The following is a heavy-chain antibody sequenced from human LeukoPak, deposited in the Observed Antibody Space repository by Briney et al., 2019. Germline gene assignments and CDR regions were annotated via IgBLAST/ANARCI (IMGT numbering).Heavy chain of an antibody. Sequence: GGSLTLSCAASGFTFRSYGIHWVRQAPGKGLEWVTYIRYDGSNQYYADSVKGRFTISRDNSKNTLYLQMNSLRAEDTAVYYCASFGAHSFDYWGQGTLVTVSS. CDR1: GFTFRSYG. D-gene: IGHD3-10*01. CDR3: ASFGAHSFDY. V-gene: IGHV3-30*02. CDR2: IRYDGSNQ. J-gene: IGHJ4*02.